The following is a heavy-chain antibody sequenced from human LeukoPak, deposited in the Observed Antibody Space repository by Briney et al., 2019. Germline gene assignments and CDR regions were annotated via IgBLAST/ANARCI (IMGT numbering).Heavy chain of an antibody. Sequence: SETLSLTCAVSGGTFRGYYWSWIRQPPGKGLAWIGEIDHSGSTNYNPSLESRVTLSVDTSKNQVSLNLNSVTAADTAVYYCARHQLKSGSYYPYYFDYWGQGTLVTVSS. CDR2: IDHSGST. D-gene: IGHD3-10*01. J-gene: IGHJ4*02. CDR1: GGTFRGYY. V-gene: IGHV4-34*01. CDR3: ARHQLKSGSYYPYYFDY.